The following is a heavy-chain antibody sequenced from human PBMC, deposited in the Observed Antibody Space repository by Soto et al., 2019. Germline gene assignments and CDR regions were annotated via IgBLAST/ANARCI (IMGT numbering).Heavy chain of an antibody. CDR3: ARHFSRMEGSSYGDAFDI. V-gene: IGHV5-51*01. J-gene: IGHJ3*02. CDR1: GYSFTSYW. D-gene: IGHD6-13*01. Sequence: GESLKISCKGSGYSFTSYWIGWVRQMPGKGLEWMGIIYPGDSDTRYRPSIQGQVTISADKSISTAYLQWSSLKASDAAMYYCARHFSRMEGSSYGDAFDIWGQGTMVTVSS. CDR2: IYPGDSDT.